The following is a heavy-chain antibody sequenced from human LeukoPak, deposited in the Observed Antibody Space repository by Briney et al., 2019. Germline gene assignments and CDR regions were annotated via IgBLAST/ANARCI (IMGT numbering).Heavy chain of an antibody. J-gene: IGHJ4*02. Sequence: GGSLRLSCAASGFTFDDYGMSWVRQAPGKGLEWVSGINWNGGSTGYADSVKGRFTISRDNAKNSLYLQMNSRRAEDTALYYCARGWSVAGNYYFDYWGQGTLVTVSS. CDR1: GFTFDDYG. V-gene: IGHV3-20*04. D-gene: IGHD6-19*01. CDR3: ARGWSVAGNYYFDY. CDR2: INWNGGST.